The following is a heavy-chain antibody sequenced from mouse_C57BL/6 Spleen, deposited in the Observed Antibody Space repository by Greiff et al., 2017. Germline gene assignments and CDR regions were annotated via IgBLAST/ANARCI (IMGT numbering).Heavy chain of an antibody. D-gene: IGHD3-2*02. CDR2: IYPGSGST. CDR1: GYTFTSYW. J-gene: IGHJ2*01. V-gene: IGHV1-55*01. CDR3: ARRIDSSGYCFGY. Sequence: VQLQQPGAELVKPGASVKMSCKASGYTFTSYWITWVKQRPGQGLEWIGDIYPGSGSTNYNEKFKSKATLTVDTSSSTAYLQLSSLTSEDSAIYYCARRIDSSGYCFGYWGQGTTLTVSS.